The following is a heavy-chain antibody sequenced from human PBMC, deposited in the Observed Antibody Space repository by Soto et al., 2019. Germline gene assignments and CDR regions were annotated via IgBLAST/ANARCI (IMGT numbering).Heavy chain of an antibody. V-gene: IGHV1-18*01. D-gene: IGHD3-10*01. CDR2: ISAYNGNT. CDR1: GYTFTSYG. Sequence: ASVKVSCKDSGYTFTSYGIRWVRQAPGQGLEWMGWISAYNGNTNYAQKLQGRVTMTTDTSTSTAYMELRSLRSDDTAVYYCARGSRRGITMVRGVTLFDYWGQGTLVTVSS. J-gene: IGHJ4*02. CDR3: ARGSRRGITMVRGVTLFDY.